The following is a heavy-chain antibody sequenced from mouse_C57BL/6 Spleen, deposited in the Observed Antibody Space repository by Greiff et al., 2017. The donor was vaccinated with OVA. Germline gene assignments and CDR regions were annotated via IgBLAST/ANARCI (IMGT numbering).Heavy chain of an antibody. CDR2: ISSGSSTI. J-gene: IGHJ4*01. CDR1: GFTFSDYG. V-gene: IGHV5-17*01. CDR3: ARGYDGSPMDY. D-gene: IGHD2-3*01. Sequence: EVKVVASGGGLVKPGGSLKLSCAASGFTFSDYGMHWVRQAPEKGLEWVAYISSGSSTIYYADTVKGRFTISRDNAKNTLFLQMTSLRSEDTAMYYCARGYDGSPMDYWGQGTSVTVSS.